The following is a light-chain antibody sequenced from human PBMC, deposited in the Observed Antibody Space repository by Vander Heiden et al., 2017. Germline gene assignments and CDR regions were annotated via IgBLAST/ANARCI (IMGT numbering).Light chain of an antibody. CDR2: GAS. CDR1: QSVRSNY. CDR3: QQYDSSPLT. V-gene: IGKV3-20*01. J-gene: IGKJ4*01. Sequence: EIVFTQSPGTLSLSPGERATLSCRASQSVRSNYLAWYQQKPGQAPRLLIYGASSRATGIPDRFSGSGSGTDFTLTISRLEPEDIAVYYCQQYDSSPLTFGGGTKVEIK.